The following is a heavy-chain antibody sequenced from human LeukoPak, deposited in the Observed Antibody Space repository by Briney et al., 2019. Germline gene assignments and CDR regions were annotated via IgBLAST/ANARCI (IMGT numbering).Heavy chain of an antibody. J-gene: IGHJ4*02. Sequence: PSETLSLTCAVSGYSISSGYYWGWIRQPPGKGLEWIGSIYHSGSTYYNPSLKSRVTISVDTSKNQFSLKLRSVTAADTAAYYCARQSGDFDYWGQGTLATVSS. CDR1: GYSISSGYY. V-gene: IGHV4-38-2*01. D-gene: IGHD4-17*01. CDR2: IYHSGST. CDR3: ARQSGDFDY.